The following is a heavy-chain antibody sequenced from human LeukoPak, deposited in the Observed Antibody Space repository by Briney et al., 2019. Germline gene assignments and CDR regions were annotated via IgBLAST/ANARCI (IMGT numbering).Heavy chain of an antibody. CDR2: INAGNGNT. CDR1: GYTFTSYA. V-gene: IGHV1-3*01. J-gene: IGHJ4*02. D-gene: IGHD6-13*01. Sequence: ASVKVSCKASGYTFTSYAMHWVRQAPGQRLEWMGWINAGNGNTKYSQKFQGRVTITRDTSASTAYMELSSLRSEDTAVYYCARVSTSSSWYHYWGQGTLVTVSS. CDR3: ARVSTSSSWYHY.